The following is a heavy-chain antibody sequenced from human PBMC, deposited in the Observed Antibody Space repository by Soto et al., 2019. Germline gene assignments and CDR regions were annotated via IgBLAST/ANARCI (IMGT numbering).Heavy chain of an antibody. CDR3: AREITIFGVLITGDAFDI. Sequence: GASVKVSCKASGYTFTSYGISWVRQAPGQGLEWMGWISAYNGNTNYAQKLQGRVTMTTDTSTSTAYMELRSLRSDDTAVYYCAREITIFGVLITGDAFDIWGQGTMVTVSS. CDR2: ISAYNGNT. V-gene: IGHV1-18*01. J-gene: IGHJ3*02. D-gene: IGHD3-3*01. CDR1: GYTFTSYG.